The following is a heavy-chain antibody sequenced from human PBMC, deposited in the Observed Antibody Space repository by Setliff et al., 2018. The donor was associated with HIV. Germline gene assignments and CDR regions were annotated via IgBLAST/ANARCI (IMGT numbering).Heavy chain of an antibody. Sequence: PSETLSLTCTVSGDSISRGSYYWGWIRQPPGKGLEWIGNILYGGSTYYNLSLKSRITMSVDTSKNRFSLERSSVTATDTAVYYCARPQGGLGEGAWFDPWGQGILVTVSS. D-gene: IGHD3-16*01. V-gene: IGHV4-39*01. CDR1: GDSISRGSYY. CDR2: ILYGGST. J-gene: IGHJ5*02. CDR3: ARPQGGLGEGAWFDP.